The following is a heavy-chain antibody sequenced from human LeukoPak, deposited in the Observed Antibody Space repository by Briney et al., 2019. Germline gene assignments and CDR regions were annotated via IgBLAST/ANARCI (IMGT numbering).Heavy chain of an antibody. CDR2: INPNSGGT. CDR1: GYTFTGYY. Sequence: ASVKVSCKASGYTFTGYYMHWVRQAPGQGLEWMGWINPNSGGTNYAQKFQGRVTMTRDTSISTAYMELSRLRSDDTAVYYCARSIEYSSPRGHNWFDPWGQGTLVTVSS. V-gene: IGHV1-2*02. CDR3: ARSIEYSSPRGHNWFDP. D-gene: IGHD6-6*01. J-gene: IGHJ5*02.